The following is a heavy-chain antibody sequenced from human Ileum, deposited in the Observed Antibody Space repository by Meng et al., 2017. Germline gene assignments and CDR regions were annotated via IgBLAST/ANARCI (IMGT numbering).Heavy chain of an antibody. Sequence: AQPGPSSASSISSYYGSWIRQPAGKGLEWIGRIYTSGSTNYNPSLKSRVTMSVDTSKNQFSLKLSSVTAADTAVYYCARDVVPTVTYYYNWFDPWGQGTLVTVSS. J-gene: IGHJ5*02. D-gene: IGHD4-17*01. CDR2: IYTSGST. CDR1: ASSISSYY. V-gene: IGHV4-4*07. CDR3: ARDVVPTVTYYYNWFDP.